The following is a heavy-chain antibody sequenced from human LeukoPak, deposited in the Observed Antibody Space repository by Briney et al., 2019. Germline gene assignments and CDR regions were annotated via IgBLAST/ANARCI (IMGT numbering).Heavy chain of an antibody. CDR1: GFTFSSYA. V-gene: IGHV3-23*01. CDR3: AKDRYSSGWYDYFDY. CDR2: ISDSGGST. D-gene: IGHD6-19*01. Sequence: GGSLRLSCAASGFTFSSYAMSWVRQAPGKGLEWVSVISDSGGSTYYADSVKGRFTISRDNSKNTLYLQMNSLRAEDTAVYYCAKDRYSSGWYDYFDYWGQGTLVTVSS. J-gene: IGHJ4*02.